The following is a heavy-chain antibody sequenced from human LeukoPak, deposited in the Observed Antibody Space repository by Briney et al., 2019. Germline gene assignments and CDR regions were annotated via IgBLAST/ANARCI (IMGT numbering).Heavy chain of an antibody. CDR1: GGSISSYY. CDR2: IYYSGST. V-gene: IGHV4-59*01. Sequence: SETLSLTCTVSGGSISSYYWSWIRQPPGKGLEWIGYIYYSGSTNYNASLKSRVTILVDTSENQFSLKLSSVTAADTAVYYCARGGGWYDYWGQGTLVTVSS. CDR3: ARGGGWYDY. J-gene: IGHJ4*02. D-gene: IGHD6-19*01.